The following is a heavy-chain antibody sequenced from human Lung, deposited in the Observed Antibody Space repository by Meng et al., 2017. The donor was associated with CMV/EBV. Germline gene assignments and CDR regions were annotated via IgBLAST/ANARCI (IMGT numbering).Heavy chain of an antibody. CDR3: TRGADYFDY. V-gene: IGHV3-30*04. CDR1: GFTFSSYD. CDR2: ISVDGSSK. D-gene: IGHD1-26*01. Sequence: GGSLRLSCAASGFTFSSYDMNWVRQAPGKALEWVAVISVDGSSKFYADSMKGRFTISRDNSKNTLFLQVNSLRPEDTAVYYCTRGADYFDYWGPGTLVTVSS. J-gene: IGHJ4*02.